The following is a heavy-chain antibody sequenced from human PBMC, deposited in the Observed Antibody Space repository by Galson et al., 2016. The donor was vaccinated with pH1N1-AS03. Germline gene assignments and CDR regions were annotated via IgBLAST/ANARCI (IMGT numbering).Heavy chain of an antibody. V-gene: IGHV3-23*01. Sequence: SLRLSCAASGFTFSSYAMSWVRQSPGKGLEWVSALSGGGVSTYYADSVKGRFTISRDNSRNTLYLQMNSLRAEDTAIYHCAKDEGDGYCSGGSCYKYFDYWGQGTLVTISS. CDR3: AKDEGDGYCSGGSCYKYFDY. D-gene: IGHD2-15*01. CDR1: GFTFSSYA. J-gene: IGHJ4*02. CDR2: LSGGGVST.